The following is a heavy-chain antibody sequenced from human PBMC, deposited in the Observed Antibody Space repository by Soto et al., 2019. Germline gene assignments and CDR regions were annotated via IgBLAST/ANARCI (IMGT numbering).Heavy chain of an antibody. CDR3: ARPGLYCSSTSCYEGWFDP. J-gene: IGHJ5*02. Sequence: QVPLVQSGAEVKKPGASVKVSCKASGYTFTSYGISWVRQAPGQGLEWMGWISAYNGNTNYAQKLQGRFTMTTDTSTSTAYMELRSLRSDDTAVYYCARPGLYCSSTSCYEGWFDPWGQGTLVTVSS. D-gene: IGHD2-2*01. CDR1: GYTFTSYG. CDR2: ISAYNGNT. V-gene: IGHV1-18*01.